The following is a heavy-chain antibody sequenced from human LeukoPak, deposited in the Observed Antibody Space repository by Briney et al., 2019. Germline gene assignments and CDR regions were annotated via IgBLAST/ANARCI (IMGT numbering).Heavy chain of an antibody. CDR2: IYHSGST. CDR3: GRDSRGPDY. D-gene: IGHD3-22*01. J-gene: IGHJ4*02. V-gene: IGHV4-38-2*02. CDR1: GYSISSGYF. Sequence: SETLSLTCTVTGYSISSGYFWGWIRQPPGKGLECIGTIYHSGSTYYNPSLKSRVTISVDTSKNQISLKLNSVTAADTAVYYCGRDSRGPDYWGQGTLVTVSS.